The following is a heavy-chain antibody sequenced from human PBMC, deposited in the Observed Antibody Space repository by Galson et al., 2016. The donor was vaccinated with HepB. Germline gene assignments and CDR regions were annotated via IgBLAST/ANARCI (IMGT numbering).Heavy chain of an antibody. CDR2: ISTGGENT. J-gene: IGHJ4*02. D-gene: IGHD6-19*01. Sequence: SLRLSCAASGFTFSDYAMNWVRPPPGKGLEWVSLISTGGENTYYADSVKGRFTISRDNSKNTLYLQMNSLRAEDTAIYYCAKDYDSSARYEGYWGRGTLVTVSS. CDR3: AKDYDSSARYEGY. V-gene: IGHV3-23*01. CDR1: GFTFSDYA.